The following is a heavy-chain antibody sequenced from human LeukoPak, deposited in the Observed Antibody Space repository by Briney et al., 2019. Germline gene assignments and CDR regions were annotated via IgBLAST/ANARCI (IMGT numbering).Heavy chain of an antibody. J-gene: IGHJ3*02. Sequence: SEPLSLPCSVCGGSISSSYWSWVRQAPGKGLEWLGQIYYSGSANQNPSHKSRVPITIDTSKNQISLKLSSVTAADTAVYYCAREGMIATSREPAEIWGQGTMVTVSS. CDR3: AREGMIATSREPAEI. V-gene: IGHV4-59*01. CDR1: GGSISSSY. D-gene: IGHD3-22*01. CDR2: IYYSGSA.